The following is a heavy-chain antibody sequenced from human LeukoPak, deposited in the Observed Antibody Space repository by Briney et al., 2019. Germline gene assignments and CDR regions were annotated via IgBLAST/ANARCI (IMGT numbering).Heavy chain of an antibody. CDR1: GFTLSNFW. J-gene: IGHJ4*02. CDR2: IRGDGREQ. CDR3: SRFLYHTTGYHYFDS. D-gene: IGHD3-22*01. Sequence: QAGGSLRLSCAASGFTLSNFWMTWVRQAPGKWLEWVANIRGDGREQNYVASVTGRFTISRDDAQSSLYLQMSSLGAEDTALYFCSRFLYHTTGYHYFDSWGQGTLVTASS. V-gene: IGHV3-7*01.